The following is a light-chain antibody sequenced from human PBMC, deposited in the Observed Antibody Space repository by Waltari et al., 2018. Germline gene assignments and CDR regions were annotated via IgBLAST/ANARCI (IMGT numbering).Light chain of an antibody. Sequence: DIVMTQSPLSLAVTPGEPASISCRSTQRLLHTDGRNYLDWYLQKPGQSPQLLIFSGSNRASGVPDRFSGSGSGTDFTLKISRVKAEDVGVYYCLQFRETPQTFGQGTKLEIK. V-gene: IGKV2-28*01. CDR2: SGS. CDR3: LQFRETPQT. J-gene: IGKJ2*01. CDR1: QRLLHTDGRNY.